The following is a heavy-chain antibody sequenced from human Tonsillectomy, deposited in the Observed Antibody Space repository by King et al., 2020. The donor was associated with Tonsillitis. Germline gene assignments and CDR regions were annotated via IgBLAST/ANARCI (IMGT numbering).Heavy chain of an antibody. V-gene: IGHV3-21*01. CDR3: AGGWGMATTTSFDY. D-gene: IGHD5-24*01. CDR1: GFTFSSYS. Sequence: DVQLVESGGGLVKPGGSLSLSCAASGFTFSSYSMNWVRQAPGKGLEWVSSISESSNYIYYADSVKGRFTISRDNAKNSMYLQVNSLRAEDTAVYYCAGGWGMATTTSFDYWGQGTLVTVSS. J-gene: IGHJ4*02. CDR2: ISESSNYI.